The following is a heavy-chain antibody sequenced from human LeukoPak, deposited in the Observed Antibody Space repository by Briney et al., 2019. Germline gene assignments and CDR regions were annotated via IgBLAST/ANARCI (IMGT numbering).Heavy chain of an antibody. CDR2: T. CDR3: AREDVVLVDAVRYYYYGMDV. J-gene: IGHJ6*02. Sequence: TSYAQKFQDRVTMTRDTSTSTVYMELSSLKSEDTAVYYCAREDVVLVDAVRYYYYGMDVWGQGTTVTVSS. D-gene: IGHD2-8*01. V-gene: IGHV1-46*01.